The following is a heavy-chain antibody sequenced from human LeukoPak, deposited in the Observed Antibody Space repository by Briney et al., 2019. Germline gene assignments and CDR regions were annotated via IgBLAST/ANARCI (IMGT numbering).Heavy chain of an antibody. V-gene: IGHV3-20*04. CDR3: ARGSHAPFDC. Sequence: GESLRLSCAGSGFTFDDYGMSWARQAPGKGLEWVSGISGNGGSTGYVDSVKGRFTISRDNAKNSLYLQINSLRAEDTALYYCARGSHAPFDCWGQGTLVTVSS. J-gene: IGHJ4*02. CDR1: GFTFDDYG. CDR2: ISGNGGST. D-gene: IGHD6-19*01.